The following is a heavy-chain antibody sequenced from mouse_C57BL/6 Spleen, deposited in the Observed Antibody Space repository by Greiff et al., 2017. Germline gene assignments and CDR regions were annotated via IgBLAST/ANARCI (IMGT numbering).Heavy chain of an antibody. J-gene: IGHJ3*01. Sequence: DVKLVESGGDLVKPGGSLKLSCAASGFTFSSYGMSWVRQTPDKRLEWVATISSGGSYTYYPDSVKGRFTISRDNAKNTLYLQMSSLKSEDTAMYDCARLDDYDAWFAYWGQGTLVTVSA. CDR3: ARLDDYDAWFAY. D-gene: IGHD2-4*01. CDR2: ISSGGSYT. CDR1: GFTFSSYG. V-gene: IGHV5-6*02.